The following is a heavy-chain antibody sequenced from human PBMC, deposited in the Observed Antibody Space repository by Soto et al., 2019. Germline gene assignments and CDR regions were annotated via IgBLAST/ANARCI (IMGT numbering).Heavy chain of an antibody. Sequence: GGSLRLSCAASGFTFSSYGMHWVRQAPGKGLEWVAVIWYEGSNKYYADSVKGRFTISRDNSKNTLYLQMNSLRAEDTAVYYCVRVPLAIEGGHYYYYYMDVWGKGTTVTVSS. CDR1: GFTFSSYG. D-gene: IGHD2-2*01. CDR2: IWYEGSNK. J-gene: IGHJ6*03. V-gene: IGHV3-33*01. CDR3: VRVPLAIEGGHYYYYYMDV.